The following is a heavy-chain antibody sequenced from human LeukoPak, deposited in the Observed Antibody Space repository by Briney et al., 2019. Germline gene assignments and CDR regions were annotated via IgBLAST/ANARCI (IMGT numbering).Heavy chain of an antibody. J-gene: IGHJ3*02. D-gene: IGHD3-16*02. CDR2: IYYSGST. CDR3: ASPELDYDYVWGSYRPYDAFDI. Sequence: PSETLSLTCTVSGGSISSGSYYWGWIRQPPGTGLEWIGSIYYSGSTYYNPSLKSRVTISVDTSKNQFSLKLSSVTAADTAVYYCASPELDYDYVWGSYRPYDAFDIWGQGTMVTVSS. V-gene: IGHV4-39*01. CDR1: GGSISSGSYY.